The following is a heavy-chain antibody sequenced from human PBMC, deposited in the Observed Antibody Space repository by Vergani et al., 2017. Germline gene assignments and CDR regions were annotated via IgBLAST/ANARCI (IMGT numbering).Heavy chain of an antibody. CDR2: IQFDGSNQ. Sequence: QVQLVESGGGVVQRGGSLRLFCATSGFTLSNYDMQWIRQGPGKGLEFVALIQFDGSNQYYADSVKGRFTLSRDFSKNTLYLQMNSLRTDDTATYYCAKHFRGWGIDYWGQGTQVIVSS. CDR1: GFTLSNYD. D-gene: IGHD3-16*01. J-gene: IGHJ4*02. V-gene: IGHV3-30*02. CDR3: AKHFRGWGIDY.